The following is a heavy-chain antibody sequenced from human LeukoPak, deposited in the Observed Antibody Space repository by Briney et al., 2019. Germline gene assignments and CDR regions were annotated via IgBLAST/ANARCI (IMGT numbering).Heavy chain of an antibody. Sequence: PGGSLRLSCAASGFTFDDYAMHGVRQAPGKGLEWVSGISWNSGSIGYADSVKGRFTISRDNAKNSLYLQMNSLRAEDTAVYYCAELGITMIGGVWGKGTTVTISS. CDR3: AELGITMIGGV. CDR1: GFTFDDYA. D-gene: IGHD3-10*02. V-gene: IGHV3-9*01. CDR2: ISWNSGSI. J-gene: IGHJ6*04.